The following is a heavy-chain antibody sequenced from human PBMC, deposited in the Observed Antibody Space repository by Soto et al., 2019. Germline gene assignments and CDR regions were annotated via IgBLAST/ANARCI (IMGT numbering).Heavy chain of an antibody. CDR2: IIPIFGTA. V-gene: IGHV1-69*01. CDR1: GGTFSSYA. CDR3: AREEGECGGDCYSGYFQH. Sequence: QVQLVQSGAEVKKPGSSVKVSCKASGGTFSSYAISWVRQAPGQGLEWMGRIIPIFGTANYAQKFQGRVTITADESTSTAYMELSSLRSEDTAVYYCAREEGECGGDCYSGYFQHWGQGTLVTVSS. J-gene: IGHJ1*01. D-gene: IGHD2-21*02.